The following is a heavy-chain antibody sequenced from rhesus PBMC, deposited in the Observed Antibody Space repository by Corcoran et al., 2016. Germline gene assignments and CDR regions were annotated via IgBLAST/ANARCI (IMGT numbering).Heavy chain of an antibody. CDR2: ITYRGST. D-gene: IGHD3-28*01. J-gene: IGHJ4*01. CDR1: GYSISSGYY. CDR3: ARGVTMVVVITVDY. Sequence: QVQLQESGPGLVKPSETLSLTCAVSGYSISSGYYWSWIRQPPGKGLEWIGYITYRGSTSYNPSLKSRVTISRDTSKNQFSLKLSSVTAADTAVYYCARGVTMVVVITVDYWGQGVLVTVSS. V-gene: IGHV4-122*02.